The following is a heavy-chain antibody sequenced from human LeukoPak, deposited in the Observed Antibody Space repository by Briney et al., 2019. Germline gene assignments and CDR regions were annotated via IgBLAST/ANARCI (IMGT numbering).Heavy chain of an antibody. CDR3: ARDSSSNEYYYYGMDV. CDR2: IIPILGIA. J-gene: IGHJ6*02. V-gene: IGHV1-69*04. D-gene: IGHD6-6*01. CDR1: GGTFSSYA. Sequence: SVKVSCKASGGTFSSYAISWVRQAPGQGLEWMGRIIPILGIANYAQKFQGRVTITADKSTSTAYMELSSLRSEDTAVYYCARDSSSNEYYYYGMDVWGQGTTVTVSS.